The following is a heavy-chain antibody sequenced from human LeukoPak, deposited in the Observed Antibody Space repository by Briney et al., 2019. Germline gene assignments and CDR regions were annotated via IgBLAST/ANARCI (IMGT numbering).Heavy chain of an antibody. CDR2: LCDDGSKK. Sequence: GGSLRLSCATSGFTFSSYSMQGVRQAPGKGLEWVVVLCDDGSKKFYADSVEGRFTISRDDSKSTSYLQMNSLRAEDTAVYYCARDQGYCSGGRCHSHFDYWGQGTLVTVSS. CDR3: ARDQGYCSGGRCHSHFDY. J-gene: IGHJ4*02. V-gene: IGHV3-33*01. D-gene: IGHD2-15*01. CDR1: GFTFSSYS.